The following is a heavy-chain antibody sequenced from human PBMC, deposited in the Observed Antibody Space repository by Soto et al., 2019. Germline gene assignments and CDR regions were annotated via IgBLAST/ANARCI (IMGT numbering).Heavy chain of an antibody. CDR1: GFTFSDYY. V-gene: IGHV3-11*04. CDR2: ISGGGGDI. J-gene: IGHJ6*02. D-gene: IGHD3-9*01. Sequence: LRLSCAASGFTFSDYYMSWIRQAPGKGLEWVAYISGGGGDIHYADSVKGRFTISRDNAKRSLHLQMNSLSAEDTALYYCAITSDSTSGLRYGMDVWGQGTTVTVSS. CDR3: AITSDSTSGLRYGMDV.